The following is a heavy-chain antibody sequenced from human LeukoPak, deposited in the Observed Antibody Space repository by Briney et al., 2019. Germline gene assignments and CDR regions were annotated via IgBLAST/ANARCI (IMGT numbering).Heavy chain of an antibody. V-gene: IGHV1-8*01. CDR1: GYTFTSYD. J-gene: IGHJ6*02. CDR3: ARHPLAVPEPTKPDISYYYGMDV. D-gene: IGHD1-14*01. CDR2: MNPNSGNT. Sequence: ASVKVSCKASGYTFTSYDINWARQATGQGLEWMGWMNPNSGNTGYAQKFQGRVTMTRNTSISTAYMELSSLRSEDTAVYYCARHPLAVPEPTKPDISYYYGMDVWGQGTTVTVSS.